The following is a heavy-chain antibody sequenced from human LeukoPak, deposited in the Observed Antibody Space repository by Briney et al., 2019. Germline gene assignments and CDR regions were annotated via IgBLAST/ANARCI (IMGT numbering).Heavy chain of an antibody. CDR1: GGSISGHY. Sequence: SETLSLTCTVSGGSISGHYWSWIRQPPGKGLEWIGSIYYSGSTYYNPSLKSRVTISVDTSKNQFSLKLSSVTAADTAVYYCARHFPNFDWLRGLPGAFDIWGQGTMVTVSS. V-gene: IGHV4-59*05. D-gene: IGHD3-9*01. CDR3: ARHFPNFDWLRGLPGAFDI. CDR2: IYYSGST. J-gene: IGHJ3*02.